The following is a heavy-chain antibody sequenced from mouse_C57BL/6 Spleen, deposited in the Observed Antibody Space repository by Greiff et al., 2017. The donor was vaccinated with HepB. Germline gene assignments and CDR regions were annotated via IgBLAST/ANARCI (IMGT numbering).Heavy chain of an antibody. CDR3: AREWLTFDY. CDR2: INPNNGGT. D-gene: IGHD4-1*01. V-gene: IGHV1-22*01. J-gene: IGHJ2*01. CDR1: GYTFTDYN. Sequence: VHVKQSGPELVKPGASVKMSCKASGYTFTDYNMHWVKQSHGKSLEWIGYINPNNGGTSYNQKFKGKATLTVNKSSSTAYMELRSLTSEDSAVYYCAREWLTFDYWGQGTTLTVSS.